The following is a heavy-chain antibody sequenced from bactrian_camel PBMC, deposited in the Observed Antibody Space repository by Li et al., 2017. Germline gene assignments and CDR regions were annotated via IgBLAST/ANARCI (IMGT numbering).Heavy chain of an antibody. CDR3: AARGPYCYTKLSVRDFTY. Sequence: DVQLVESGGGSVQVGGSLRLSCTASRDTIDLGSKCMAWFRQDPGKEREGLATIYAGGVATHYADSVKGRFTISRDSAENTVYLQMEDLEPEDTAIYYCAARGPYCYTKLSVRDFTYWGQGTQVTVSS. CDR2: IYAGGVAT. J-gene: IGHJ4*01. D-gene: IGHD2*01. V-gene: IGHV3S40*01. CDR1: RDTIDLGSKC.